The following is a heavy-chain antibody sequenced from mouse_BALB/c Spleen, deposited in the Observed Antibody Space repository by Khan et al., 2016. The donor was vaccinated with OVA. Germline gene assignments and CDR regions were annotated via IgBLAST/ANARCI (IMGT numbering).Heavy chain of an antibody. Sequence: QVQLQQSGAELVRPGTSVKVSCKASGYAFTNYLIEWVKQRPGQGLEWIGVINPGSGGTNYNEKFKGKAKLTADKSSSTAYMQLSSLTSDDSAVYFCARRDYAMDYWGQGTSVTVSS. J-gene: IGHJ4*01. CDR2: INPGSGGT. CDR3: ARRDYAMDY. CDR1: GYAFTNYL. V-gene: IGHV1-54*01.